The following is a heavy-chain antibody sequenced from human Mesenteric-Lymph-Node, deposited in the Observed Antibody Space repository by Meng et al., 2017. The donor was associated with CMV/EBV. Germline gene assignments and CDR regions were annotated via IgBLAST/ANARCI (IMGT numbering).Heavy chain of an antibody. CDR1: GGSFSGYY. CDR2: INHSGST. J-gene: IGHJ4*02. CDR3: ARYNGGYAIDY. D-gene: IGHD5-12*01. V-gene: IGHV4-34*01. Sequence: LRSAVYGGSFSGYYWNWIRQPPGKGLEWIGEINHSGSTNYNPSLRSRVTISVDTSKNQLSLKLSSVTAADTAVYYCARYNGGYAIDYWGQGTLVTVSS.